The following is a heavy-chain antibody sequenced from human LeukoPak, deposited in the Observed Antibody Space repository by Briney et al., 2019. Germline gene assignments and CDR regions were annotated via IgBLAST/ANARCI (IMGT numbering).Heavy chain of an antibody. CDR2: IYYSGST. J-gene: IGHJ4*02. Sequence: SETLSLTCTVSGGSISSYYWSWIRQPPGKGLEWIGYIYYSGSTNYNPSLKSRVTISVDTSKNQFSLKLSSVTAADTAVYYWARAENPPVRGVPYILDYGAKGPLATVSS. D-gene: IGHD3-10*01. CDR3: ARAENPPVRGVPYILDY. CDR1: GGSISSYY. V-gene: IGHV4-59*01.